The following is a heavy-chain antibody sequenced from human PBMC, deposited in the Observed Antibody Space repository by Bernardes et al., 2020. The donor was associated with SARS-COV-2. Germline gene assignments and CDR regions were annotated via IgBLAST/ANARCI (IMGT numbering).Heavy chain of an antibody. CDR1: GFTFSSYG. CDR3: AREFAAAARGMDV. J-gene: IGHJ6*02. CDR2: IWYDGSNK. Sequence: GGSLRLSCAASGFTFSSYGMHWVRQAPGKGLEWVAVIWYDGSNKYYADSVKGRFTIPRDNSKNTLYLQMNSLRAEDTAVYYCAREFAAAARGMDVWGQGTTVTVSS. V-gene: IGHV3-33*01. D-gene: IGHD6-13*01.